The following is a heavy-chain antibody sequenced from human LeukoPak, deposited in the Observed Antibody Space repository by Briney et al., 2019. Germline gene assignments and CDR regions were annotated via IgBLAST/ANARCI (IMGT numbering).Heavy chain of an antibody. V-gene: IGHV1-18*01. Sequence: ASVKVSCKASGYTFTSYGISWVRQAPGQGLEWMGWISAYNGNTNYAQKLQGRVTMATDTSTSTAYMELRSLRSDDTAVYYCARVPVTAVACPYFDYWGQGTLVTVSS. CDR3: ARVPVTAVACPYFDY. CDR1: GYTFTSYG. D-gene: IGHD6-19*01. J-gene: IGHJ4*02. CDR2: ISAYNGNT.